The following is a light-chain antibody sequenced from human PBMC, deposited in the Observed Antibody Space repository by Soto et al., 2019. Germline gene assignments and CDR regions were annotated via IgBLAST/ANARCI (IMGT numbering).Light chain of an antibody. V-gene: IGKV3-20*01. CDR3: QQYGSSPLP. CDR2: GAS. Sequence: ELVLTQSPGTLSLSPGGSATLSCRASQSVSSSQLVWYQQKPGQAPRLLIYGASSRATGIPDRFSGSGSGTHFTLTISGLEPEDSAVYYCQQYGSSPLPFGGGSKVEI. J-gene: IGKJ4*01. CDR1: QSVSSSQ.